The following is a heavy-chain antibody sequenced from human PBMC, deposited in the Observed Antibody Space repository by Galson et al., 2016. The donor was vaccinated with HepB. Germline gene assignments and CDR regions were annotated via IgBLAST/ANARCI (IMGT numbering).Heavy chain of an antibody. J-gene: IGHJ4*02. Sequence: SLRLSCAASGFTFNSHWMSWVRQAPGKGLEWVANIKHDGSETYYVDSVKGRFAISRDNSKNTLYLQMNSLRAEDTAVYYSTKDSGVSPRYFFDYWGQGTLVTVSS. CDR2: IKHDGSET. V-gene: IGHV3-7*01. CDR3: TKDSGVSPRYFFDY. D-gene: IGHD5/OR15-5a*01. CDR1: GFTFNSHW.